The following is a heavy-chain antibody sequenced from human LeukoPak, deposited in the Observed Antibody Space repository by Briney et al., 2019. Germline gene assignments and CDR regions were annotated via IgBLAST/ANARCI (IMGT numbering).Heavy chain of an antibody. CDR3: ARASYPIGYNWFDP. Sequence: KPSETLSLTCAVYGGSFSGYYWSWIRQPPGKGLEWIGEINHSGSTNYNPSLKSRVTISVDTSKNQFSLKLSSVTAADTAVYYCARASYPIGYNWFDPWGQGTLVTVSS. J-gene: IGHJ5*02. CDR2: INHSGST. D-gene: IGHD1-26*01. CDR1: GGSFSGYY. V-gene: IGHV4-34*01.